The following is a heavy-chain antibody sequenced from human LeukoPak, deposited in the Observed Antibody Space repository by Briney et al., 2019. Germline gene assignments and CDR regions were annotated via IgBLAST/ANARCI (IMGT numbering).Heavy chain of an antibody. CDR2: IYSGGST. CDR3: ARDALYYYGMDV. J-gene: IGHJ6*02. V-gene: IGHV3-53*01. Sequence: GGSLRLSCAASGFTVSSNYMSWVRQAPGKGLEWVSVIYSGGSTYYADSVKGQFTISRDNSKNTLYLQMNSLRAEDTAVYYCARDALYYYGMDVWGQGTTVTVSS. CDR1: GFTVSSNY.